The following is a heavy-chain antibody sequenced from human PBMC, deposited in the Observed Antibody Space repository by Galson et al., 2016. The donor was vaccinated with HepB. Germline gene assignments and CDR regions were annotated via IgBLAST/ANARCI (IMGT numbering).Heavy chain of an antibody. CDR1: GGTFSIYG. Sequence: SVKVSCKASGGTFSIYGISWVRQAPGQGLEWMGGFIPIFETSTYAQKFQGRVTITADESTSTAYMELRSLRSEDTAVYYCARGWKDSSGWYGMTTWGQGTLVTVSS. D-gene: IGHD6-19*01. V-gene: IGHV1-69*13. CDR2: FIPIFETS. CDR3: ARGWKDSSGWYGMTT. J-gene: IGHJ4*02.